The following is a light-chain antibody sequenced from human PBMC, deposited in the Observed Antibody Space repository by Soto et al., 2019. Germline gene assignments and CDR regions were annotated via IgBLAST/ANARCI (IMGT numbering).Light chain of an antibody. CDR3: QQYNSYSIT. V-gene: IGKV3D-15*01. CDR2: DAS. CDR1: QSVSTY. J-gene: IGKJ5*01. Sequence: PPSPVSVSCVAGANLSSRASQSVSTYLAWYQQKPGQAPRLLIYDASNRVTGIPARFRGSGSGTDFTLTISSLQPDDFATYYCQQYNSYSITFGQGTRLEIK.